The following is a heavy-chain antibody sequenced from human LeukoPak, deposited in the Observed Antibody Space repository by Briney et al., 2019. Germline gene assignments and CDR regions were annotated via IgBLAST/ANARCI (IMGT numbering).Heavy chain of an antibody. CDR2: ISSSSSYI. Sequence: PGGSLRLSCAASGFTFSSYSMNWVRQAPGKGLEWVSSISSSSSYIYYADSVKGRFTISRDNAKNSLYLQMSSLRAEDTGVYYCARIYISGSYWDYWGQGTLVTVSS. CDR1: GFTFSSYS. V-gene: IGHV3-21*01. CDR3: ARIYISGSYWDY. D-gene: IGHD3-10*01. J-gene: IGHJ4*02.